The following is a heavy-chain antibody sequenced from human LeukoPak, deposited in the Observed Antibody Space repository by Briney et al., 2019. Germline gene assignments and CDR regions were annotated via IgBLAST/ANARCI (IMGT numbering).Heavy chain of an antibody. J-gene: IGHJ6*03. V-gene: IGHV4-59*13. CDR1: GDPINRYY. CDR2: IYYSGST. Sequence: SETLSLTCTVSGDPINRYYWIRLRGPPGRGLEWLGYIYYSGSTSYNPSLKSRVTISVDTSKNQFSLKLSSVTAADTAVYYCARDGWGAAAGRGYYYYMDVWGKGTTVTVSS. CDR3: ARDGWGAAAGRGYYYYMDV. D-gene: IGHD6-13*01.